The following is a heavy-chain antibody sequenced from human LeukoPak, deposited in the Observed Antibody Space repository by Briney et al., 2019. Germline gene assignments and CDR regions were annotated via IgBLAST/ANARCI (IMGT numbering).Heavy chain of an antibody. J-gene: IGHJ6*02. CDR3: ARGTTGTTGLLYYYYGMDV. D-gene: IGHD1-1*01. V-gene: IGHV1-69*04. CDR1: GGTFSSYA. CDR2: IIPILGIA. Sequence: ASVKVSFKASGGTFSSYAISWMRQAPGQGLEWMGRIIPILGIANYAQKFQVRVTITADKSTSTAYMELSSLRSEDTAVYCCARGTTGTTGLLYYYYGMDVWGQGTTITVSS.